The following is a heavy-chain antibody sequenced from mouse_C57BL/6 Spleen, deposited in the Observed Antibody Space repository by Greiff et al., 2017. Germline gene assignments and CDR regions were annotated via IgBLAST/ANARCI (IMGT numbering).Heavy chain of an antibody. Sequence: QVQLKESGPGILQSSQTLSLTCSFSGFSLSTSGMGVSWIRQPSGKGLEWLARIYWDDDKRSTPSLKSRLTISKATSRNQVFLKITSVDTADTATYYCARRDGYDSFWCAYWGQGTLVTVSA. D-gene: IGHD2-2*01. CDR3: ARRDGYDSFWCAY. J-gene: IGHJ3*01. V-gene: IGHV8-12*01. CDR2: IYWDDDK. CDR1: GFSLSTSGMG.